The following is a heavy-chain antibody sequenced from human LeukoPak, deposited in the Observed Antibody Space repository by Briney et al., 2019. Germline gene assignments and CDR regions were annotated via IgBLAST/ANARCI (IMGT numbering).Heavy chain of an antibody. CDR1: GYTFTSYY. CDR3: ARVGAVSGWGHDAFDI. CDR2: IDPSGGST. J-gene: IGHJ3*02. Sequence: ASVKVSCKASGYTFTSYYMHWVRQAPGQGLEWMGTIDPSGGSTSYAQKFQGRVTMTRDTSTSTVYMELSSLRSEDTAVYYCARVGAVSGWGHDAFDIWGQGTMVTVSS. D-gene: IGHD6-19*01. V-gene: IGHV1-46*01.